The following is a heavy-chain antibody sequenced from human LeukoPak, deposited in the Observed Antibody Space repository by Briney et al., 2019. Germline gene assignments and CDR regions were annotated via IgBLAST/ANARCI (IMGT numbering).Heavy chain of an antibody. D-gene: IGHD6-13*01. CDR3: ARHLYSSSTYGWFDP. CDR2: IYYSGST. CDR1: GGSISSSSYY. Sequence: PSETLSLTCTVSGGSISSSSYYWGWIRQPPGKGLEWIGSIYYSGSTHYNPSLKSRVTISVDTSKNQFSLKLSSVTAADTAVYYCARHLYSSSTYGWFDPWGQGTLVTVSS. J-gene: IGHJ5*02. V-gene: IGHV4-39*01.